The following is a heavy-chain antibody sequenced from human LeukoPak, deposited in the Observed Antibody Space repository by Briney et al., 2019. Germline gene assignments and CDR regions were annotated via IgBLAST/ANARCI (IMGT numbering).Heavy chain of an antibody. V-gene: IGHV3-9*01. CDR1: GFTFDDYA. D-gene: IGHD1-7*01. CDR2: ISWNSGSI. CDR3: AKGTSRWFDP. J-gene: IGHJ5*02. Sequence: GGSLRLSCAASGFTFDDYAMHWVRQAPGKGLEWVSGISWNSGSIGYADSVKGRFTISRDNAKNSLYLQMNRLRAEDTGLYYCAKGTSRWFDPWGQGTLVTVSS.